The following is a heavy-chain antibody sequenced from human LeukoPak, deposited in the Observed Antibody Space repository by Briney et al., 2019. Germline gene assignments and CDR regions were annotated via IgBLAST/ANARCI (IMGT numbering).Heavy chain of an antibody. D-gene: IGHD4-17*01. Sequence: PSETLSLTCTVSGGSISSSSYYWGWIRQPPGKGLEWIGSIYYSGSTYYNPSLKSRVTISVDTSKNQFSLKLSSVTAADTAVYYCARHAPLTVTKVLDYWGQGTLVTVSS. CDR1: GGSISSSSYY. CDR3: ARHAPLTVTKVLDY. V-gene: IGHV4-39*01. J-gene: IGHJ4*02. CDR2: IYYSGST.